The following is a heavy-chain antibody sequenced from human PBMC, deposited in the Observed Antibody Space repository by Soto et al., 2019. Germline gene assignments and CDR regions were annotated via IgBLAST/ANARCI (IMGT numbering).Heavy chain of an antibody. Sequence: SETLSLTCTVSGVSISSGGHYCSWILHTPGKGLEWVGYIQVSVDTFYNPSLEGRVSMSVDTSNNKFSLDLTSVTAADTAVYYCVRDTSWSRPYWGQGTPVTVSS. CDR3: VRDTSWSRPY. CDR1: GVSISSGGHY. CDR2: IQVSVDT. J-gene: IGHJ4*02. D-gene: IGHD2-15*01. V-gene: IGHV4-30-4*01.